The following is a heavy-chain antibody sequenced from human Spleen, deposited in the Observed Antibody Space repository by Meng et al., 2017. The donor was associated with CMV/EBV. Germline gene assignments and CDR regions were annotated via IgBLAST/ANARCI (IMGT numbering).Heavy chain of an antibody. Sequence: LTRFGPGGSVNSGSYYWGWIRQPPGKGLEWIGSVYYSGNTYYNPSLKSRVTISVNTSKNQFSLKLSSVTAADTAVYYCARHLGAAFDYWGQGTLVTVSS. CDR1: GGSVNSGSYY. CDR2: VYYSGNT. J-gene: IGHJ4*02. D-gene: IGHD3-16*01. V-gene: IGHV4-39*01. CDR3: ARHLGAAFDY.